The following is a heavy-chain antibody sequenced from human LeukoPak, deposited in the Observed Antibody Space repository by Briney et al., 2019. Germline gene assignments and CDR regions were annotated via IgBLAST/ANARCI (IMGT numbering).Heavy chain of an antibody. D-gene: IGHD6-13*01. J-gene: IGHJ4*02. CDR3: ARGYSLFDY. CDR1: GDSISSYF. V-gene: IGHV4-59*12. Sequence: SETLSLTCIVSGDSISSYFWSLIRQPPGKGLEWIGYISYSGSTNYSPSLKSRVTISVDTSKNQFSLKLSSVTAADTAVYYCARGYSLFDYWGQGTLVTVSS. CDR2: ISYSGST.